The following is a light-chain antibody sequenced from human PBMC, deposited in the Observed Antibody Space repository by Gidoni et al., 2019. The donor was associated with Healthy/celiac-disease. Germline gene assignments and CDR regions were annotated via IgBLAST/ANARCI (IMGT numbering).Light chain of an antibody. V-gene: IGKV3-15*01. CDR2: DAS. CDR3: QQYSNWPALT. Sequence: EIVITQSSATLSVSPGQRANLSCRASKSGSSNLAWYQQKPGQAPRLLIYDASSRATGIPARFSGSGSGTEFTLTISSLQSEDFAVYYCQQYSNWPALTFGGGTKVEIK. CDR1: KSGSSN. J-gene: IGKJ4*01.